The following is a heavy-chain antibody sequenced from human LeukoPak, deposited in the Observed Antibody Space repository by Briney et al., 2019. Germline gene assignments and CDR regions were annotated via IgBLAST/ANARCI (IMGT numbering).Heavy chain of an antibody. CDR1: GFTFSSYA. CDR2: IYSDNT. J-gene: IGHJ4*02. D-gene: IGHD4/OR15-4a*01. CDR3: ASRAGAYSHPYDY. Sequence: PGGSLRLSCAASGFTFSSYAMSWVRQAPGKGLEWVSFIYSDNTHYSDSVKGRFTISRDNSKNTLYLQMNSLRAEDTAVYYCASRAGAYSHPYDYWGQGTLVTVSS. V-gene: IGHV3-53*01.